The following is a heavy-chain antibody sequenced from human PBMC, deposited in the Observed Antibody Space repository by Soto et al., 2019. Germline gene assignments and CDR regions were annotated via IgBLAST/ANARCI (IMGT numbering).Heavy chain of an antibody. Sequence: EVQVLAAGGGMVQSGGSLRLSCAASGFTFRNYAMTWVRQATGQGLEYVSSITENGANTYYASSVKVRFTISSDNSKNTLYLPMTSLRAGDMAIYYFAKGVLDRGVDSWGQGTLVTVSS. D-gene: IGHD6-6*01. CDR1: GFTFRNYA. J-gene: IGHJ4*02. CDR3: AKGVLDRGVDS. V-gene: IGHV3-23*01. CDR2: ITENGANT.